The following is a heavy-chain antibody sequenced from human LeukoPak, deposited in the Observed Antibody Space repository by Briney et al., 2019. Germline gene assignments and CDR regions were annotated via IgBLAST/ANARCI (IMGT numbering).Heavy chain of an antibody. Sequence: KPSETLSLTCAVYGGSFSGYYWSWIPQPPGKGLEWIGEINHSGSTNYNPSLKSRVPISVDTSKNQFSLKLSSVTAADTAVYYCARAVPGYCSSTSCYQFDYWGQGTLVTVSS. CDR1: GGSFSGYY. V-gene: IGHV4-34*01. J-gene: IGHJ4*02. CDR2: INHSGST. D-gene: IGHD2-2*01. CDR3: ARAVPGYCSSTSCYQFDY.